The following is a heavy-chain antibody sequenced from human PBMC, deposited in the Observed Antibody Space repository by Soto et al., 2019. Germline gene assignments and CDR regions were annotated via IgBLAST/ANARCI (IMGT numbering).Heavy chain of an antibody. J-gene: IGHJ4*02. Sequence: EVQLLESGGGLVQPGGSLRLSCAASGFTFSSYAMSWVRQAPGKGLEWVSGISGSGCSTYYADSVKGRFTIYRDNSKNTLYLQMNSLRDEDTAVYYCAKDPIVLVPPRLFAYWGQGTLVTVSS. CDR3: AKDPIVLVPPRLFAY. V-gene: IGHV3-23*01. D-gene: IGHD3-22*01. CDR1: GFTFSSYA. CDR2: ISGSGCST.